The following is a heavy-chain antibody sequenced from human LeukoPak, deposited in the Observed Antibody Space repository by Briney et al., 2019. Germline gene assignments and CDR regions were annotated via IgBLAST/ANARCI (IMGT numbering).Heavy chain of an antibody. CDR3: ARGINYDLLTGYSEGFDF. Sequence: GASVKVCCKASAYTFTSYGITWVRRAPGQGLEGMGWITTYNGKTNYAQNFQTRVTVTTDTSTNTAYMELRSLRSDDTAVYYCARGINYDLLTGYSEGFDFWGQGTPVTVSS. CDR2: ITTYNGKT. J-gene: IGHJ4*02. CDR1: AYTFTSYG. D-gene: IGHD3-9*01. V-gene: IGHV1-18*01.